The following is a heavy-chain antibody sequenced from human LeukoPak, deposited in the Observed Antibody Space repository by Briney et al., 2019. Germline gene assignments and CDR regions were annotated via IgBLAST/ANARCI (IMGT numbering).Heavy chain of an antibody. CDR2: LSGSGGST. Sequence: GGSLRLSCAASGFTFSSYSMSWVRQAPGKGLEWVSGLSGSGGSTYYADSVKGRFTISRDNSKNSLYLQMNSLRAEDTAVYYCAKDNSGGSHYYYYYMDVWGKGTTVTVSS. D-gene: IGHD3-10*01. CDR3: AKDNSGGSHYYYYYMDV. V-gene: IGHV3-23*01. J-gene: IGHJ6*03. CDR1: GFTFSSYS.